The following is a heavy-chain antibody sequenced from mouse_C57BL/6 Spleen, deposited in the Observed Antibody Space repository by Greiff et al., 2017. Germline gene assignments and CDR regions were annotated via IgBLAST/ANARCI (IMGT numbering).Heavy chain of an antibody. CDR1: GYAFSSYW. CDR2: IYPGDGDT. V-gene: IGHV1-80*01. Sequence: VQLQQSGAELVKPGASVKISCKASGYAFSSYWMNWVKQRPGKGLEWIGQIYPGDGDTNYNGKFKGKATLTADKSSSTAYMQLSSLTSEDSAVYFCARILDGYYNYFDYWGQGTTLTVSS. D-gene: IGHD2-3*01. CDR3: ARILDGYYNYFDY. J-gene: IGHJ2*01.